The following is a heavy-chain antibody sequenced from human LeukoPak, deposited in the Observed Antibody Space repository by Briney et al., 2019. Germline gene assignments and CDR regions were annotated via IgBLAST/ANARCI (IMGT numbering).Heavy chain of an antibody. J-gene: IGHJ2*01. CDR3: ARDLVRGYSYRPDWYFDL. D-gene: IGHD5-18*01. CDR2: IRYDGSIK. V-gene: IGHV3-30*02. Sequence: GGSLRLSCAASGFAFSAYGMHWVRQAPGKGPEWVSFIRYDGSIKYYSDSVKGRFTISRDNSKNTLYLQMNSLRAEDTAVYYCARDLVRGYSYRPDWYFDLWGRGTLVTVSS. CDR1: GFAFSAYG.